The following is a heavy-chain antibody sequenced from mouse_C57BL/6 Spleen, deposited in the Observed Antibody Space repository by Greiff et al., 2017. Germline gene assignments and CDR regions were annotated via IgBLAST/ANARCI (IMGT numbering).Heavy chain of an antibody. Sequence: VQLQQPGAELVRPGSSVKLSCKASGYTFTSYWMHWVKQRPIQGLEWIGNIDPSDSETHYNQKFKDKATLTVDKSSSTAYMQLSSLTSEDSAVYYCARSGKSHWYFDVWGTGTTVTVSS. CDR2: IDPSDSET. J-gene: IGHJ1*03. V-gene: IGHV1-52*01. CDR1: GYTFTSYW. CDR3: ARSGKSHWYFDV. D-gene: IGHD3-1*01.